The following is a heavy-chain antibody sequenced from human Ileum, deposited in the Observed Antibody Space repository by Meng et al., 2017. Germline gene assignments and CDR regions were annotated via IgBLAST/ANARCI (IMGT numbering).Heavy chain of an antibody. CDR3: ASGSGSLDY. Sequence: VQLQSSGPGLVKPSQTLSLTWAVSGGSVSSNIAAWNWIRQSPLRGLEWLGRTYYRSKWYSEYAVSVKSRISITPDTSKNQFSLQMNSVTPEDTAVYYCASGSGSLDYWGPGTLVTVSS. V-gene: IGHV6-1*01. D-gene: IGHD3-3*01. CDR2: TYYRSKWYS. J-gene: IGHJ4*02. CDR1: GGSVSSNIAA.